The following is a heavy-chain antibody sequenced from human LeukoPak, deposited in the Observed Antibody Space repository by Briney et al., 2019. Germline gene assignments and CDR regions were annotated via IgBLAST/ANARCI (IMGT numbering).Heavy chain of an antibody. V-gene: IGHV4-59*01. CDR3: ATGSRWLVMFEY. Sequence: SETLSLTCTVSGGSITSYYWSWVRQPPGKGLEWIGYIHHSGSTKYNPSLNSRVTISVDTSKNQLKLSSVTAADTAVYYSATGSRWLVMFEYWGQGTLVTVSS. D-gene: IGHD6-19*01. CDR1: GGSITSYY. J-gene: IGHJ4*02. CDR2: IHHSGST.